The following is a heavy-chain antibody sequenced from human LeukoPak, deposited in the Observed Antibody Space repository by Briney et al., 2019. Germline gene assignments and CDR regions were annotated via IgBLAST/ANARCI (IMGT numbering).Heavy chain of an antibody. V-gene: IGHV3-21*01. Sequence: GGSLRLSCAASGFTFSTYSMNWVRQAPGKGLEWVSSISRSGRHIYCADSMKGRFTISRDNAKNSLYLQMNGLRAEDTAVYYCARVAEAAAFDYWGQGTLVTVSS. CDR1: GFTFSTYS. D-gene: IGHD6-13*01. J-gene: IGHJ4*02. CDR2: ISRSGRHI. CDR3: ARVAEAAAFDY.